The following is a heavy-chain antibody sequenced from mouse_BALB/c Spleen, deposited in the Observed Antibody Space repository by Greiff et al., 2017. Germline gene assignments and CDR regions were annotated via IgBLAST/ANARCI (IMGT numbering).Heavy chain of an antibody. V-gene: IGHV3-6*02. CDR1: GYSITSGYY. CDR3: ASYYGSSVYYFDY. D-gene: IGHD1-1*01. Sequence: DVKLQESGPGLVKPSQSLSLTCSVTGYSITSGYYWNWIRQFPGNKLEWMGYISYDGSNNYNPSLKNRISITRDTSKNQFFLKLNSVTTEDTATYYCASYYGSSVYYFDYWGQGTTLTVSS. J-gene: IGHJ2*01. CDR2: ISYDGSN.